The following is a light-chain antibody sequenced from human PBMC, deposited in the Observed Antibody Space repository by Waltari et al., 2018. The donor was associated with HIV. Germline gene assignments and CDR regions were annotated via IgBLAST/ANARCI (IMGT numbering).Light chain of an antibody. Sequence: QSVLTQPPSVSGPPGQRLTISCTGHSSNIGAGSDVHWYQQIAGAAPKLLIYGDNNRPSGVPDRFSGSKSGTSASLAITGLQAEDAADYYCQSYDSSLVFGGGTKLTV. CDR2: GDN. CDR3: QSYDSSLV. V-gene: IGLV1-40*01. J-gene: IGLJ2*01. CDR1: SSNIGAGSD.